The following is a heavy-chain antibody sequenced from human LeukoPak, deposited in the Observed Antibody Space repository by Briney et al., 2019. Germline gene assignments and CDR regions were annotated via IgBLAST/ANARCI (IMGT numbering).Heavy chain of an antibody. CDR3: ATMSGSYSYFDY. D-gene: IGHD1-26*01. CDR2: FDPEDGET. Sequence: ASVKVSCKVSGYTLTELSMHWVRQAPGKGLEWMGGFDPEDGETIYAQKIQGRVTMTEDTSTDTAYMELSSLRSEDTAVYYCATMSGSYSYFDYWGQGTLVTVSS. J-gene: IGHJ4*02. V-gene: IGHV1-24*01. CDR1: GYTLTELS.